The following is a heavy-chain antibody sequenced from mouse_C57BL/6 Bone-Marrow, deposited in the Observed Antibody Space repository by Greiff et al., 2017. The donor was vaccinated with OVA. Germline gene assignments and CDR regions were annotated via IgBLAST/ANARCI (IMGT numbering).Heavy chain of an antibody. CDR2: IFPGSGST. CDR3: AREEAYGYDVRFAY. Sequence: QVQLQQSGPELVKPGASVKISCKASGYTFTDYYINWVKQRPGQGLEWIGWIFPGSGSTYYNEKFKGKATLTVDKSSSTAYMLLSSLTSEDSAVYFCAREEAYGYDVRFAYWGQGTTLTVSS. V-gene: IGHV1-75*01. D-gene: IGHD2-2*01. J-gene: IGHJ2*01. CDR1: GYTFTDYY.